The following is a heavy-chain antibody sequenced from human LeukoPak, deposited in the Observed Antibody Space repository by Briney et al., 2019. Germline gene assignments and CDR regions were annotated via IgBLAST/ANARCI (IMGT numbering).Heavy chain of an antibody. D-gene: IGHD5-12*01. CDR1: GGSISTSSNY. CDR2: IYYTGRT. J-gene: IGHJ3*02. CDR3: ARARAVVATIRNWKDAFDI. V-gene: IGHV4-39*07. Sequence: PSETLSLTCSVSGGSISTSSNYWSWIRQPPGKGLEWIGNIYYTGRTYYNPSLKSRLTISVDTSKNQFSLKLSSVTAADTAVYYCARARAVVATIRNWKDAFDIWGQGTMVTVSS.